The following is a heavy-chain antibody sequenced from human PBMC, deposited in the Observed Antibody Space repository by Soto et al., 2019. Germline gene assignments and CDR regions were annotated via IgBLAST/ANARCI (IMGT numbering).Heavy chain of an antibody. CDR1: GVMFCSYG. V-gene: IGHV3-30*03. CDR2: TSFDGINK. D-gene: IGHD2-15*01. J-gene: IGHJ3*02. Sequence: PGGSLRLACAASGVMFCSYGVDWVRQASGKGLEWVAGTSFDGINKYVADSVKGRFTTSRDNSKNALYLQMNSLRADDTAAYYCARPGQYCSRGSCNDAFDIWGQGAMVTVSS. CDR3: ARPGQYCSRGSCNDAFDI.